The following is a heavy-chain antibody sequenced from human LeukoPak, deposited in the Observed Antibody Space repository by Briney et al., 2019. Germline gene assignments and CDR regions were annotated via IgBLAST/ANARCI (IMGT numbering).Heavy chain of an antibody. V-gene: IGHV4-4*07. CDR3: AREVSGWYLSKDAFDI. J-gene: IGHJ3*02. CDR2: IYTSGST. CDR1: GGSISSYY. Sequence: SETLSLTCTVSGGSISSYYWSWIRQPAGKGLEWIGRIYTSGSTNYNPSLKSRVTMSVDTSKNQFSLKLSSVTAADTAVYYCAREVSGWYLSKDAFDIWGQGTMVTVSS. D-gene: IGHD6-19*01.